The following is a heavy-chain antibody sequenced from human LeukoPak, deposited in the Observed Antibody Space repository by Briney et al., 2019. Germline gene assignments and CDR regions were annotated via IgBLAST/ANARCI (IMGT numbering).Heavy chain of an antibody. D-gene: IGHD5-24*01. Sequence: GGSLRLSCAASGFTFSGYDMHWVRQAPGTGLEWVAVISYDGSYKYYADSVKGRFTISRDNSKNTLYLQMNSLRVEDTAVYYCARRDGYNLNYFDYWGQGILVTVSS. CDR1: GFTFSGYD. CDR2: ISYDGSYK. V-gene: IGHV3-30*03. J-gene: IGHJ4*02. CDR3: ARRDGYNLNYFDY.